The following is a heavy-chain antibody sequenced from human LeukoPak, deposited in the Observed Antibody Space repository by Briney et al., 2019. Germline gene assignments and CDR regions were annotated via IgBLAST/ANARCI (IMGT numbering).Heavy chain of an antibody. D-gene: IGHD2-2*01. J-gene: IGHJ4*02. CDR3: ARLGGYCSSTSCYLFDY. V-gene: IGHV4-59*08. CDR2: IYYSGST. Sequence: PSETLSLTCTVSGGSISSYYWSWIRQPPGKGLEWIGYIYYSGSTNYNPSLKSRVTISVDTSKNQFSLKLSSVTAADTAVYYCARLGGYCSSTSCYLFDYWGQGTLVTVSS. CDR1: GGSISSYY.